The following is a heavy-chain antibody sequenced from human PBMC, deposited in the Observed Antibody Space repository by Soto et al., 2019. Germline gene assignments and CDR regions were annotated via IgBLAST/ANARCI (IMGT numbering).Heavy chain of an antibody. Sequence: GGSLSLSCASSGFPISSYPMSWVRPAPGKGLEWGSAISGSGGRTYYADSVNRRFTISRHNSKNTLYLQMNSLRAEDTAVYYCAKDRGNWNSYGMDVWGQGTTVPVSS. CDR1: GFPISSYP. CDR3: AKDRGNWNSYGMDV. J-gene: IGHJ6*02. V-gene: IGHV3-23*01. CDR2: ISGSGGRT. D-gene: IGHD1-20*01.